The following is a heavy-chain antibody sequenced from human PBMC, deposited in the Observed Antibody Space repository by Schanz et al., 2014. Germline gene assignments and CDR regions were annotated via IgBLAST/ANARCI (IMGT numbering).Heavy chain of an antibody. CDR3: ARPALWFGDNCFDP. V-gene: IGHV3-9*02. J-gene: IGHJ5*02. Sequence: EVQVVESGGGLVQPGGSLRLSCTASGFNSDDYAMHWVRQAPGKGLEWVSNIPWNGAAIGYAGSVRGRFTISRDSAKNSLYLQMNSLRAEDTAVYYCARPALWFGDNCFDPWGQGTLXTVSS. CDR1: GFNSDDYA. CDR2: IPWNGAAI. D-gene: IGHD3-10*01.